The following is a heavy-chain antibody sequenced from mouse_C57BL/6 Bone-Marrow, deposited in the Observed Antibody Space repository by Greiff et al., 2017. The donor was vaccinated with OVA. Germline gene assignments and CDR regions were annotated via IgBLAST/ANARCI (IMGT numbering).Heavy chain of an antibody. CDR2: INYDGSST. CDR1: GFTFSDYY. V-gene: IGHV5-16*01. CDR3: ERGDLLWYPYYFDY. D-gene: IGHD2-10*01. J-gene: IGHJ2*01. Sequence: EVMLVESEGGLVQPGSSMKLSCTASGFTFSDYYMAWVRQVPEKGLEWVANINYDGSSTYYLDSLKSRFIISRDNAKNILYLQMSSLKSEDTATYYCERGDLLWYPYYFDYWGQGTTLTVSS.